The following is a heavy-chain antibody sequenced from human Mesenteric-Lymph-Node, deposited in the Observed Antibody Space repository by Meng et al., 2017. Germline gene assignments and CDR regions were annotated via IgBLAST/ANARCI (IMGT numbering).Heavy chain of an antibody. CDR2: IKSKSDGGTA. Sequence: EAQRVESGGGGGKPGGSRRRSCAASGFTFSNAWMNWVRQAPGKGLEWVGRIKSKSDGGTADYAAPVKGRFTISRDDSKNTLYLQMNSPKTEDTAVYYCTNQLLDYWGQGTLVTVSS. D-gene: IGHD1-26*01. V-gene: IGHV3-15*01. CDR3: TNQLLDY. J-gene: IGHJ4*02. CDR1: GFTFSNAW.